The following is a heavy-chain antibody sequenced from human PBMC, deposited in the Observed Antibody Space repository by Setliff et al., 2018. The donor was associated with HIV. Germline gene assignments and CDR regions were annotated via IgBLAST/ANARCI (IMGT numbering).Heavy chain of an antibody. J-gene: IGHJ4*02. Sequence: VSVKVSCKASGYTFTSYGITWVRQAPGQGLEWVGWVSPYNGNADFTQKFQGRVTMTADTSTSTAYMELRSLRSDDTAVYYCARDLFTVPSREGYDYWGQGTLVTVSS. D-gene: IGHD1-26*01. CDR3: ARDLFTVPSREGYDY. CDR2: VSPYNGNA. V-gene: IGHV1-18*01. CDR1: GYTFTSYG.